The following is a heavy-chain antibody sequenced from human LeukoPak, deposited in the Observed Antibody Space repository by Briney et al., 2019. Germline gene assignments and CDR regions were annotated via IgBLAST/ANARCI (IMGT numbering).Heavy chain of an antibody. CDR2: ISYDGSNK. V-gene: IGHV3-30*03. Sequence: PGGSLRLSCAASGFTFSSYGMHWVRQAPGKGLEWVAVISYDGSNKYYADSVKGRFTISRDNSKNTLYLQMNSLRAEDTAVYYCARVTPVHFDYWGQGTLVTVSS. CDR3: ARVTPVHFDY. J-gene: IGHJ4*02. CDR1: GFTFSSYG.